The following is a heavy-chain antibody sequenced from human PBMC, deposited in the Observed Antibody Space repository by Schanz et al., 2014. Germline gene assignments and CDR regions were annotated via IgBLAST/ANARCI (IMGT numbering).Heavy chain of an antibody. CDR2: IYSGIGA. D-gene: IGHD3-10*01. CDR1: GFTLSSYW. V-gene: IGHV3-66*01. J-gene: IGHJ4*02. CDR3: ARVPYGSGSYWDY. Sequence: EVKLVESGGGAVRPGGSLRLSCAASGFTLSSYWMHWVRQVPGKGLEWVSVIYSGIGAYYADSVKGRFTISRDNSENTLYLQMNSLSAGDTAVYYCARVPYGSGSYWDYWGQGTLVTVSS.